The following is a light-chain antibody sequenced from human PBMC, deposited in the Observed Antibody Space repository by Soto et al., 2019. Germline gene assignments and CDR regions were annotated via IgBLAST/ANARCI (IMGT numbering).Light chain of an antibody. V-gene: IGKV1-27*01. CDR2: AAS. Sequence: DIQMTQSPSSLSASVGDRVTITCRASQGISNYLAWYQQKPGKVPKLLIYAASTLPSGVPSRLSGSGSGTEFTLTIMSLHPADDATYYCQKYNRAPLTFGGGTKVEIK. CDR1: QGISNY. J-gene: IGKJ4*01. CDR3: QKYNRAPLT.